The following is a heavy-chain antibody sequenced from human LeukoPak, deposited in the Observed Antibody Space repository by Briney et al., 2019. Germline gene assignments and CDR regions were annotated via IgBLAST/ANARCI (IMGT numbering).Heavy chain of an antibody. D-gene: IGHD1-26*01. CDR1: GASISSYY. Sequence: SETPSLTCTVSGASISSYYWSWIRQPPGKGLEWIGYTHYSGSTSYNPSLKSRVTISVDTSKNQFSLKLTSVTAADTAVYYCARGYSGSYGRFDYWGQGTLVTVSS. CDR3: ARGYSGSYGRFDY. J-gene: IGHJ4*02. V-gene: IGHV4-59*01. CDR2: THYSGST.